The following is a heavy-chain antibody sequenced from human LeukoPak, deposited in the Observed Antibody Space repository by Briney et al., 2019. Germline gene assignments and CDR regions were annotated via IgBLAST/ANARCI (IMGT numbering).Heavy chain of an antibody. Sequence: ASVKVSCKASGYTFTSCYMHWVRQAPGQGLEWMGIINPSGGSTSYAQKFQGRVTMTRDTSTSTVYMELSSLRSEDTAVYYCARVGATYWYFDLWGRGTLVTVSS. CDR1: GYTFTSCY. J-gene: IGHJ2*01. CDR3: ARVGATYWYFDL. V-gene: IGHV1-46*01. D-gene: IGHD1-26*01. CDR2: INPSGGST.